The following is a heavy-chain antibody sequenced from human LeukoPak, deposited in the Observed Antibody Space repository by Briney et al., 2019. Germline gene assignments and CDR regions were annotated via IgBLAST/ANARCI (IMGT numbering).Heavy chain of an antibody. Sequence: GGSLRLSCAASRFTFSRYAMSWVRQAPGKGLERVSTISGSGDSTYYADSVKGRFTISRDNAKNSLYLQMNSLRAEDTAVYYCAIWRYYDSSGYNDAFDIWGQGTMVTVSS. J-gene: IGHJ3*02. CDR2: ISGSGDST. V-gene: IGHV3-23*01. CDR1: RFTFSRYA. D-gene: IGHD3-22*01. CDR3: AIWRYYDSSGYNDAFDI.